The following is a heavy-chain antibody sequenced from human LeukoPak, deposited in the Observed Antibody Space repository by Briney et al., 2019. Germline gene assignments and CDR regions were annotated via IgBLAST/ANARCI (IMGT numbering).Heavy chain of an antibody. CDR2: ISYDGSNK. Sequence: GRSLRLSCAASGFTFSSYGMHWVRQAPGKGLEWVAVISYDGSNKYYADSVKGRFTISRDNSKNTLYLQMNSLRAEDTAVYYCAKDRSSSWYYFDYWGQGTLVTVSS. J-gene: IGHJ4*02. CDR1: GFTFSSYG. D-gene: IGHD6-13*01. V-gene: IGHV3-30*18. CDR3: AKDRSSSWYYFDY.